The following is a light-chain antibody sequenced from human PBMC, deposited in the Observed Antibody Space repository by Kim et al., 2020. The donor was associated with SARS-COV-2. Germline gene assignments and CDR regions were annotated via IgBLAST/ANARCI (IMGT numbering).Light chain of an antibody. J-gene: IGLJ1*01. CDR1: SSDVVGYNY. CDR3: SSYTSSSTLEV. Sequence: SITTACTGTSSDVVGYNYVSWYQQHPGKAPKLMIYDLSNRPSGVSNRFSGSKSGNTASLTISGLQAEDEADYYCSSYTSSSTLEVFGTGTKVTVL. CDR2: DLS. V-gene: IGLV2-14*03.